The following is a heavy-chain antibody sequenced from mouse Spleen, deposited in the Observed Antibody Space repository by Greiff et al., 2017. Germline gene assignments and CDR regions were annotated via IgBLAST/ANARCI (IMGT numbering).Heavy chain of an antibody. Sequence: EVKLMESGPGLVKPSQSLSLTCSVTGYSITSGYYWNWIRQFPGNKLEWMGYISYDGSNNYNPSLKNRISITRDTSKNQFFLKLNSVTAEDTATYYCAREAPYGNWYFDVWGAGTTVTVSS. V-gene: IGHV3-6*01. J-gene: IGHJ1*01. D-gene: IGHD2-1*01. CDR1: GYSITSGYY. CDR2: ISYDGSN. CDR3: AREAPYGNWYFDV.